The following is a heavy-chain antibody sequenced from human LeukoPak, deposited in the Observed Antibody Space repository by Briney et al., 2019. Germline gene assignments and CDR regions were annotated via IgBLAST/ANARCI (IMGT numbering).Heavy chain of an antibody. Sequence: SGGSLRLSRAASGFSFSSSGMHWVRQAPGKGLEWVAVISYDGNNKFYADSVKGRFTISRDNSKNTLYLQMNSLRAEDTAVYYCAKEYCGGRCYEDYFDYWGQGTLVTVSS. J-gene: IGHJ4*02. CDR1: GFSFSSSG. CDR2: ISYDGNNK. D-gene: IGHD2-15*01. V-gene: IGHV3-30*18. CDR3: AKEYCGGRCYEDYFDY.